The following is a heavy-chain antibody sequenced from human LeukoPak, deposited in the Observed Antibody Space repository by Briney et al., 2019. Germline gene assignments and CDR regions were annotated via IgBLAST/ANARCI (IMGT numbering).Heavy chain of an antibody. V-gene: IGHV4-34*01. D-gene: IGHD3-22*01. J-gene: IGHJ5*02. CDR2: INHSGST. CDR1: GGSFSGYY. CDR3: ARAPSSGYSFVP. Sequence: SETLSLTCAVYGGSFSGYYWSWIRQPPGKGLEWIGEINHSGSTNYNPSLKSRVTISVDTSKNQFSLKLSSVTAADTAVYYCARAPSSGYSFVPWGQGTLVTVSS.